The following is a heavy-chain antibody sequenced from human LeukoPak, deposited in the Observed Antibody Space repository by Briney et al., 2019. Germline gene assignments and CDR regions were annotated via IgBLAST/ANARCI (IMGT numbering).Heavy chain of an antibody. CDR1: VYTFTRSD. Sequence: ASVKASCKASVYTFTRSDINWVGQGTGQGLEWMGWMNPNRVKTGYAKTFQGRVTMTRNTSIRTSYMALSSLRSEDTAVYYCVSPGVYYDIIGYYPFDYWGQGTLVTVSS. D-gene: IGHD3-22*01. CDR2: MNPNRVKT. J-gene: IGHJ4*02. CDR3: VSPGVYYDIIGYYPFDY. V-gene: IGHV1-8*01.